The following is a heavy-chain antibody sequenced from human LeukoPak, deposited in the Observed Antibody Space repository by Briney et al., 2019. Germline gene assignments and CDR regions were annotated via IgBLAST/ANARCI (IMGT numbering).Heavy chain of an antibody. J-gene: IGHJ4*02. V-gene: IGHV3-23*01. CDR3: ARTYYDFWSGYPTGFDY. D-gene: IGHD3-3*01. CDR1: GFTFSSYA. Sequence: GGSLRLSCAASGFTFSSYAMSWVRQAPGKGLEWVSAISGSGGSTYYADSVKGRFTISRDNSKNTVYLQMNSLRAEDTAVYYCARTYYDFWSGYPTGFDYWGQGTLVTVSS. CDR2: ISGSGGST.